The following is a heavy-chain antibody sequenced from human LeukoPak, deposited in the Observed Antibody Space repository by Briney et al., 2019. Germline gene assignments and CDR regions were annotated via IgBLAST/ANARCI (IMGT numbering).Heavy chain of an antibody. CDR3: AKVGTWELQRVFEN. V-gene: IGHV3-33*03. D-gene: IGHD1-26*01. CDR1: GFIFSNYG. J-gene: IGHJ4*02. CDR2: IWHDGSSE. Sequence: GGSLRLSCAASGFIFSNYGMHWVRQAPGKGLEWVAVIWHDGSSEFYADSVRGRFTISRDNAKKSLDLEMNSLRVEDTALYYCAKVGTWELQRVFENWGQGTLVTVSS.